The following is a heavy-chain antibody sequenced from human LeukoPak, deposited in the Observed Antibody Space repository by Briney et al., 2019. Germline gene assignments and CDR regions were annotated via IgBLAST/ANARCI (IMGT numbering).Heavy chain of an antibody. Sequence: ASVKVSFKASGYTLTGYYMHWVRQAPGQGLEWMGWINPNSGGTNYAQKFQGRVTMTRDTSISTAYMELSRLRSDDTAVYYCAREINLYYFDYWGQGTLVTVSS. CDR3: AREINLYYFDY. CDR2: INPNSGGT. D-gene: IGHD1-14*01. CDR1: GYTLTGYY. J-gene: IGHJ4*02. V-gene: IGHV1-2*02.